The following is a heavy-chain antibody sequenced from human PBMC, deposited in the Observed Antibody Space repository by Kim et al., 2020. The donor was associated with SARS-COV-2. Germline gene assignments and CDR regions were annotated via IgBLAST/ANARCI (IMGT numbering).Heavy chain of an antibody. Sequence: SETLSLTCTVSGGSISSYYWRWIRQPPGKGLEWIGYIYYSGSTNYNPSLKSRVTISVDTSKNQFSLKLSSVTAADTAVYYCARADQGYAYYFDYWGQGTLVTVSS. CDR3: ARADQGYAYYFDY. CDR2: IYYSGST. J-gene: IGHJ4*02. V-gene: IGHV4-59*01. D-gene: IGHD5-12*01. CDR1: GGSISSYY.